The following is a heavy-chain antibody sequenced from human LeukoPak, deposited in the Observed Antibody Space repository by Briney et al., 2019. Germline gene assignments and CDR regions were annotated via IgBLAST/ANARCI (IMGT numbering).Heavy chain of an antibody. V-gene: IGHV3-30*18. CDR1: GFTFSSYG. CDR2: ISYDGSNK. Sequence: PGRSLRLSCAASGFTFSSYGMHWVRQAPGKGLEWVAVISYDGSNKYYADSVKGRFTISRDNSKNTLYLQMNSLRAEDTAVYYCAKDLRSVVQEDYFDYWGQGTLVTVSS. J-gene: IGHJ4*02. D-gene: IGHD4-23*01. CDR3: AKDLRSVVQEDYFDY.